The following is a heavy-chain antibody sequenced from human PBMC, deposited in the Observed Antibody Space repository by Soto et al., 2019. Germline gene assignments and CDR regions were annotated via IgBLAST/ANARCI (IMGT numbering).Heavy chain of an antibody. CDR3: AKDGYADSVGRRFDL. V-gene: IGHV3-23*01. Sequence: EVQVLASGGGLVQPGGSLRLSCAASGFTFNNYAMSWVRQTPEKGLEWVSAISGSGSSTYYADSVRGRFTISRDNFKNTLYLQMNSLRAEDTAVYYCAKDGYADSVGRRFDLWGPGTLVTVSS. CDR1: GFTFNNYA. J-gene: IGHJ4*02. D-gene: IGHD4-17*01. CDR2: ISGSGSST.